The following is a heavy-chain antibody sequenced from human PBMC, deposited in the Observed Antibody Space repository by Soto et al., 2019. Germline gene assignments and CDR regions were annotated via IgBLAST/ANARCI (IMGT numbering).Heavy chain of an antibody. D-gene: IGHD1-1*01. V-gene: IGHV4-34*01. CDR2: MSHSGGT. CDR3: ARVGRGTATTVVDAFDI. J-gene: IGHJ3*02. Sequence: QVQLQQWGAGLLKPSETLSLTCAVFGGSVHSGNYYWSWIRQPPGKGLEWIGEMSHSGGTHFNPSLKSRVTISVDTSKNQFSLKRSSVTAADTSLYYCARVGRGTATTVVDAFDIWGPGTMVTVSS. CDR1: GGSVHSGNYY.